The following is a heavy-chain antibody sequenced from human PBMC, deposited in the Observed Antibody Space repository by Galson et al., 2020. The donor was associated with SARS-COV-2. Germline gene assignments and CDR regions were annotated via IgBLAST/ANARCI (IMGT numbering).Heavy chain of an antibody. CDR3: ARGTTVVNPDDY. CDR2: IHPNSGTT. D-gene: IGHD4-17*01. Sequence: ASVKVSCKASGYTFIDYCIHWVRQAPGQGLEWMGWIHPNSGTTTYAQKFQGRVSLTRDRAVSSVYMALSGLTSDDTAIYYCARGTTVVNPDDYWGQGTLVTVSS. V-gene: IGHV1-2*02. CDR1: GYTFIDYC. J-gene: IGHJ4*02.